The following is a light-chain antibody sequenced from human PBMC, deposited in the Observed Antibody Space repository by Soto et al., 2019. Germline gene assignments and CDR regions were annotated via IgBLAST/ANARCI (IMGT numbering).Light chain of an antibody. V-gene: IGKV3-20*01. CDR3: QQYGSSPKT. CDR2: GAS. CDR1: QSVSSSY. J-gene: IGKJ1*01. Sequence: ENVLTQSPGTVSLSPGERATLSCRSSQSVSSSYIAWYQQKPGQAPRLLIYGASSRATGIPDRFSGSGSGTDFTLTISRLEPEDFAVYYCQQYGSSPKTFGQGTKVDIK.